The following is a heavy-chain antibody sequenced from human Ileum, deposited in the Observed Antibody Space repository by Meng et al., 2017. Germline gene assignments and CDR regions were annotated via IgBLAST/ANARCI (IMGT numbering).Heavy chain of an antibody. V-gene: IGHV4-61*01. CDR2: ART. D-gene: IGHD7-27*01. J-gene: IGHJ4*02. Sequence: HALLLASGPGPVRPPETLSLISTVSCGSATTSHSQGGWIRQPPGKGLEWIAYARTNYNPSLNSRLTIPLDTSKNQFSLKLTSVTAADTAVYYCARDHWGPLDYWGQRILVTVSS. CDR1: CGSATTSHSQ. CDR3: ARDHWGPLDY.